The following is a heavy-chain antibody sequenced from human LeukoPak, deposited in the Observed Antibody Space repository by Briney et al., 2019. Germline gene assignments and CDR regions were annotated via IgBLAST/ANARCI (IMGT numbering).Heavy chain of an antibody. J-gene: IGHJ5*02. CDR1: GYIFTNFG. Sequence: ASVKVSCKASGYIFTNFGISWVRQARGQGLEWMGWISGYNGNTKYVQKFQGRVTMTTDTSTSTAYMELRSLRSDDTAVYYCTTKFDSSGYYREAWGQGTLVTVSS. D-gene: IGHD3-22*01. CDR2: ISGYNGNT. V-gene: IGHV1-18*01. CDR3: TTKFDSSGYYREA.